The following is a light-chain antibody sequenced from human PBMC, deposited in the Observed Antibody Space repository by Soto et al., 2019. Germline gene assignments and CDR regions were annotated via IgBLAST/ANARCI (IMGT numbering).Light chain of an antibody. CDR1: QSLSNSF. Sequence: VLTQSPGTLSLSPGERATLSCRASQSLSNSFIAWYQQKPGQAPRLLIYDXXSXATGIPDRFSGSGSGTDFTLTISRLEPEDFSVFYCQQYGTSEIIFGQGTRLEIK. CDR2: DXX. CDR3: QQYGTSEII. V-gene: IGKV3-20*01. J-gene: IGKJ5*01.